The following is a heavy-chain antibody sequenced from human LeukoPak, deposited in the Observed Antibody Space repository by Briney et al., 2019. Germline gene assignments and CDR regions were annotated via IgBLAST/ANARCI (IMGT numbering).Heavy chain of an antibody. D-gene: IGHD6-13*01. J-gene: IGHJ5*02. CDR1: GYSFTSYW. V-gene: IGHV5-51*01. CDR2: IYPGDSDT. Sequence: PGESLKISCKGSGYSFTSYWIGWVRQMPGKGLEWMGIIYPGDSDTRYSPSFQGQVTISADKSISTAYLQWSSLKASDTAMYYCARATGIAAAGTDNWLDPWGQGTLVTVSS. CDR3: ARATGIAAAGTDNWLDP.